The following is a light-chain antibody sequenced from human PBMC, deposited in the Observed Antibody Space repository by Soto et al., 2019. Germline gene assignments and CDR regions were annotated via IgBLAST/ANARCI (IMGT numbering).Light chain of an antibody. V-gene: IGKV3-15*01. CDR2: GAS. CDR3: QQYNNWPSWT. CDR1: QSVSSN. J-gene: IGKJ1*01. Sequence: EIVMTQSPATLSVSPGERATLSCRASQSVSSNLAWYQQKPDQAPRLLIYGASTRATGIPARFSGSGSGTEFTLTISSLQSEDFAVYYCQQYNNWPSWTFGQGTKV.